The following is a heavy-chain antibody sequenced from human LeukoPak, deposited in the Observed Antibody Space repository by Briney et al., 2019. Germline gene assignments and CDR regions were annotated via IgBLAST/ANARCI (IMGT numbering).Heavy chain of an antibody. CDR3: TKAAGNIGYDPLDAFDI. D-gene: IGHD5-12*01. V-gene: IGHV3-43*02. J-gene: IGHJ3*02. Sequence: GGSLRLSCAASGFSFDDYAMHWVRQAPGKSLQWVSLISEDGRTTYNADSVKGRFTISRDNSKNSLYLQMNSLRTEDTALYYCTKAAGNIGYDPLDAFDIWGQGTVVTVSS. CDR1: GFSFDDYA. CDR2: ISEDGRTT.